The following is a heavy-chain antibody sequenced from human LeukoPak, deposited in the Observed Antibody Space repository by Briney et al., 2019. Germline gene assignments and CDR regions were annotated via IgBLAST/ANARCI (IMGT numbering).Heavy chain of an antibody. CDR1: GFTFSSYS. J-gene: IGHJ6*02. V-gene: IGHV3-21*01. CDR3: ARDQDAAMVRGALLYFHYYYGMDV. D-gene: IGHD3-10*01. Sequence: GGSLRLSCAASGFTFSSYSMNWVRQAPGKGLECVSSISSSSSYIYYADSVKGRFTISRDNAKNSLYLQMNSLRAEDTAVYYCARDQDAAMVRGALLYFHYYYGMDVWGQGTTVTVSS. CDR2: ISSSSSYI.